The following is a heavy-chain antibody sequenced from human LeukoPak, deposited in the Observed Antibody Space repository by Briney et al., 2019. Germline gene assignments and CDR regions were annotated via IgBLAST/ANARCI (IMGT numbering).Heavy chain of an antibody. D-gene: IGHD1-26*01. V-gene: IGHV3-30*18. CDR3: AKDPEWELLLSFQFDY. J-gene: IGHJ4*02. CDR1: GFTFSSYG. CDR2: ISYDGSNK. Sequence: GRSLRLSCAASGFTFSSYGMHWVRQAPGKGLEWVAVISYDGSNKYYADSVKGRFTISRDNSKNTLYLQMNSLRAEDTAVYYCAKDPEWELLLSFQFDYWGQGTLVTVSS.